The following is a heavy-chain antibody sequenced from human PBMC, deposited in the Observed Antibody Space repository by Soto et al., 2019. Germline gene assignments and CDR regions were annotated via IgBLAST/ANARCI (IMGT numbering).Heavy chain of an antibody. CDR1: GYTFTSYG. CDR3: ARVEWIKLWFVGNWFDP. Sequence: VSVKVSCKASGYTFTSYGISWVPQAPGQGLEWMGWISACNGNTNYAQKLQGRVTMTTDTSTSTAYMELRSLRSDDTAVYSCARVEWIKLWFVGNWFDPWGQGSLVTVSS. J-gene: IGHJ5*02. V-gene: IGHV1-18*01. D-gene: IGHD5-18*01. CDR2: ISACNGNT.